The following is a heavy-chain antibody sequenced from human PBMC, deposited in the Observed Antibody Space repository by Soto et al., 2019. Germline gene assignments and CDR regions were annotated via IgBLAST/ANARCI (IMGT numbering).Heavy chain of an antibody. CDR2: ISYDGSNK. Sequence: QVQLVESGGGVVQPGRSLRLSCAASGFTFSHYGIHWVRQAPGKGLEWLAGISYDGSNKHYADSVKGRFTVSRDNSKNTLYLQMNSLRAEDTDVYFCGRYSGKYQGPIDYWGQGTLVTVSS. D-gene: IGHD1-26*01. J-gene: IGHJ4*02. CDR3: GRYSGKYQGPIDY. V-gene: IGHV3-30*03. CDR1: GFTFSHYG.